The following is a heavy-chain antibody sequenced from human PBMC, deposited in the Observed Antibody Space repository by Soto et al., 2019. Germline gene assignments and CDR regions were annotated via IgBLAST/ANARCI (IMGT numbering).Heavy chain of an antibody. Sequence: GSLRLSCAASGFTFSDHYMDWVRQAPGKGLEWVGRTRNKANSYTTEYAASVKGRFTISRDDSKNSLYLQMSSLRAEDTAVYYCAKRKYCPSTTCFDYWGQGTQVTVSS. D-gene: IGHD2-2*01. CDR3: AKRKYCPSTTCFDY. CDR1: GFTFSDHY. V-gene: IGHV3-72*01. CDR2: TRNKANSYTT. J-gene: IGHJ4*02.